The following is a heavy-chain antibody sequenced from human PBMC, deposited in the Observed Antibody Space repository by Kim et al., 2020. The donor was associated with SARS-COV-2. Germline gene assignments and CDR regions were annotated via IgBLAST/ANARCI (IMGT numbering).Heavy chain of an antibody. V-gene: IGHV4-31*03. J-gene: IGHJ5*02. CDR2: IYYSGST. CDR3: ARGVGIFGVVTVSNWFDP. D-gene: IGHD3-3*01. CDR1: GGSISSGGYY. Sequence: SETLSLTCTVSGGSISSGGYYWSWIRQHPGKGLEWIGYIYYSGSTYYNPSLKSRVTISVDTSKNQFSLKLSSVTAADTAVYYCARGVGIFGVVTVSNWFDPWGQGTLVTVSS.